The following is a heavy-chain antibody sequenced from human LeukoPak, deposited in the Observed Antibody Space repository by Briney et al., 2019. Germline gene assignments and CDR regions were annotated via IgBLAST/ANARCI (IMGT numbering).Heavy chain of an antibody. Sequence: GRSLRLSCAAPGFTFDDYAMHWVRQAPGKGLEWVSGISWDSGSIGYADSVKGRFTISRDNARNSLYLQMNSLRAEDTALYYCAKVMYRDGYNNPLFDYWGRGTLVTVSS. CDR2: ISWDSGSI. J-gene: IGHJ4*02. V-gene: IGHV3-9*01. D-gene: IGHD5-24*01. CDR1: GFTFDDYA. CDR3: AKVMYRDGYNNPLFDY.